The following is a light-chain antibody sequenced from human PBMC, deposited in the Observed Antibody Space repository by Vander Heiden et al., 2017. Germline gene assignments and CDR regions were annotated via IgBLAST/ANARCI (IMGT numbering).Light chain of an antibody. Sequence: SYALTPPPSVSVSPGQTARITCSGDALPKQYAYWYQQKTGQAPVLVIYKDSERPSGIPERFSGSSSGTTVTLTISGVQAEDEADYYCQSADSSGTYVVFGGGTKLTVL. CDR2: KDS. CDR1: ALPKQY. V-gene: IGLV3-25*03. J-gene: IGLJ2*01. CDR3: QSADSSGTYVV.